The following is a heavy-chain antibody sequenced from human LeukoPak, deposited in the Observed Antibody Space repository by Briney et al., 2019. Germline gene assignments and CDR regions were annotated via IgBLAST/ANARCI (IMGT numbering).Heavy chain of an antibody. CDR2: ISAYNGNT. CDR3: ARTPYSNYAYYYYMDV. V-gene: IGHV1-18*01. Sequence: ASVKVSCKASGYTFTSYGISWVRQAPGQGLEWMGWISAYNGNTNYAQKLQGRVTMTTDTSTSTAYMELRSLRPDDTAVYYCARTPYSNYAYYYYMDVWGKGTTVTVSS. J-gene: IGHJ6*03. D-gene: IGHD4-11*01. CDR1: GYTFTSYG.